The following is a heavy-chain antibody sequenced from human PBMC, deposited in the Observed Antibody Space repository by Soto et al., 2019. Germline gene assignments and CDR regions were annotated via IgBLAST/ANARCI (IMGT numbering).Heavy chain of an antibody. V-gene: IGHV4-34*01. CDR1: GGSFSGYY. CDR2: INHSGST. CDR3: ARCDDFWSGYDY. J-gene: IGHJ4*02. D-gene: IGHD3-3*01. Sequence: LSETLSLTCAVYGGSFSGYYWSWIRQPPGKGLEWIGEINHSGSTNYNPSLKSRVTISVDTSKNQFSLKLSSVTAADTAVYYCARCDDFWSGYDYWGQGTLVTVSS.